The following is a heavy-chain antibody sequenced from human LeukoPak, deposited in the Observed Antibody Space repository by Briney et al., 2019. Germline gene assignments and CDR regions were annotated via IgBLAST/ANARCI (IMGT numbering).Heavy chain of an antibody. D-gene: IGHD3-3*01. V-gene: IGHV3-33*08. CDR2: IWYDGSNK. CDR1: GFIFSRNG. Sequence: GGSLRLSCAASGFIFSRNGMHWVRQAPGKGLEWVAVIWYDGSNKYYADSVKGRFTISRDNSKNTLYLQMNSLRAEDTAVYFCARDLSSGNPGGFDYWGQGTLVTVSS. J-gene: IGHJ4*02. CDR3: ARDLSSGNPGGFDY.